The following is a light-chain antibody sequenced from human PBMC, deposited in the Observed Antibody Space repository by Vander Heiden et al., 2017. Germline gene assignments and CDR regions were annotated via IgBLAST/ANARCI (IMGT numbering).Light chain of an antibody. J-gene: IGKJ2*01. Sequence: ETVKTQSQDTLSVSPGERATLSCRASQSISSNLAWYQQKPGQAPKLLIYGASTRATGIPARFSGSGSGTEFTLTISSLQSEDFAVYYCQQYNNWPYTFGQGTKLEIK. V-gene: IGKV3-15*01. CDR2: GAS. CDR1: QSISSN. CDR3: QQYNNWPYT.